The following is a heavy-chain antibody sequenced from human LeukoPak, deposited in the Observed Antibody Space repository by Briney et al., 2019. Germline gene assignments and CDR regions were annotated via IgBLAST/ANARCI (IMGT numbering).Heavy chain of an antibody. CDR3: ARITGYGGGSLRY. V-gene: IGHV4-34*01. Sequence: SETLSLTCSVDGGSFTGYYWTWIRQPPGKGLEWIGEINHTGNTNYNPSLKGRGALSIDRSKKQFSLHLTSLTAADTAVYYCARITGYGGGSLRYWGQGTLVAISS. CDR2: INHTGNT. CDR1: GGSFTGYY. J-gene: IGHJ4*02. D-gene: IGHD4-23*01.